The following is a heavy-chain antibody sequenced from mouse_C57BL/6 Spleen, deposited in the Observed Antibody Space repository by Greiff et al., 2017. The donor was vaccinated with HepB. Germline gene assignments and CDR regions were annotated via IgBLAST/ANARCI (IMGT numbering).Heavy chain of an antibody. V-gene: IGHV1-80*01. CDR3: ASYYGNYEGFAY. Sequence: VKLVESGAELVKPGASVKISCKASGYAFSSYWMNWVKQRPGKGLEWIGQIYPGDGDTNYNGKFKGKATLTADKSSSTAYMQLSSLTSEDSAVYFCASYYGNYEGFAYWGQGTLVTVSA. CDR2: IYPGDGDT. J-gene: IGHJ3*01. D-gene: IGHD2-1*01. CDR1: GYAFSSYW.